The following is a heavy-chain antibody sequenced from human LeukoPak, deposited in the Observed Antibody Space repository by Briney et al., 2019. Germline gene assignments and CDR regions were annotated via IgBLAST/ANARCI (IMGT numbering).Heavy chain of an antibody. J-gene: IGHJ5*02. Sequence: PGGSLRLSCAASGFTFSSYAMHWVRQAPGKGLEWVAVISYDGSNKYYADSVKGRFTISRDNAKNSLYLQMNSLRAEDTAVYYCAREMRTMVRGVIHNWFDPWGQGTLVTVSS. CDR2: ISYDGSNK. V-gene: IGHV3-30*04. D-gene: IGHD3-10*01. CDR1: GFTFSSYA. CDR3: AREMRTMVRGVIHNWFDP.